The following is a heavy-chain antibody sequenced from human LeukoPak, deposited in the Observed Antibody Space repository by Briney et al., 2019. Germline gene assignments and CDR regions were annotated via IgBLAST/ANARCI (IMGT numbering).Heavy chain of an antibody. J-gene: IGHJ4*02. Sequence: ASVKVSCKASGGTFSSYAISWVRQAPGQGLEWMGGIIPIFGTANYAQKFQGRVTITTDESTSTAYMELSSLRSEDTAVYYCARTLHYCSSTTCYPKIIGYWGQGTLVTVSS. CDR2: IIPIFGTA. D-gene: IGHD2-2*01. CDR3: ARTLHYCSSTTCYPKIIGY. V-gene: IGHV1-69*05. CDR1: GGTFSSYA.